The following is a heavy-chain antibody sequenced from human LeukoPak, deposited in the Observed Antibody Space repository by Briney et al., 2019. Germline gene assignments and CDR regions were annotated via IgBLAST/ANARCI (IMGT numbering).Heavy chain of an antibody. D-gene: IGHD1-14*01. CDR2: INPGDSAT. V-gene: IGHV5-51*01. Sequence: GESLKISCKGSGYSFSSNWIGWVRQMPGKGLEWMGIINPGDSATRYSPSFQGQVSISADKSINTAYLQWSSLKASDTAMYYCARQITWYFDLWGRGTLVTVSS. CDR3: ARQITWYFDL. J-gene: IGHJ2*01. CDR1: GYSFSSNW.